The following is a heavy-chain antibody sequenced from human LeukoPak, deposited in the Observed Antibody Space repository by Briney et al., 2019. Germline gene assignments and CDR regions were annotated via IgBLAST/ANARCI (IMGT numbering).Heavy chain of an antibody. D-gene: IGHD1-7*01. V-gene: IGHV3-33*01. J-gene: IGHJ6*02. CDR2: IWYDGSNK. Sequence: GRSLRLSCAASGFTFSSYGMHWVRQAPGKGLEWVAVIWYDGSNKYYADSVKGRFTISRDNSKNTLYLQMNSLRAEDTAVYYCARVTWNYYYNYYDIDVWGQGTTVTVSS. CDR3: ARVTWNYYYNYYDIDV. CDR1: GFTFSSYG.